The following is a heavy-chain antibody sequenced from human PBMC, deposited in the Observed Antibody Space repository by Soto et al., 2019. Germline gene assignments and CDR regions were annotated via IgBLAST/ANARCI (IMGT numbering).Heavy chain of an antibody. V-gene: IGHV1-46*01. CDR2: VVPIFGTS. D-gene: IGHD3-16*01. J-gene: IGHJ4*02. CDR1: GYPVTAYY. Sequence: QLHLVQSGAVVKKPGASVTVSCSASGYPVTAYYMHWVRQAPEQGLEWMGHVVPIFGTSNYAQKFRGRLTITADESTTTAYMELSSLTSEDTAVYYCARDLNWAIDYWGQGSLVIVSS. CDR3: ARDLNWAIDY.